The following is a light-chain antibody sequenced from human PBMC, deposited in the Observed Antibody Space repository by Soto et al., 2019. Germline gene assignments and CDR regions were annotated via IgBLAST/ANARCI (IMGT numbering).Light chain of an antibody. CDR1: SSNVGAPYD. Sequence: QSVLTQPPSVSGAPGQRVTISCTGSSSNVGAPYDVHWYQLLPGAAPKLLIYGNSNRPSGVPDRFSGSKSGTSASLAITGLQDEDEADYYCQSYDSSLRGSVFGGGTKLTVL. J-gene: IGLJ2*01. CDR3: QSYDSSLRGSV. V-gene: IGLV1-40*01. CDR2: GNS.